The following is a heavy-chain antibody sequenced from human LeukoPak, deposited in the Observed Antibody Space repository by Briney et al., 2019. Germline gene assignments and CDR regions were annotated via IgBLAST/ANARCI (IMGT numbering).Heavy chain of an antibody. CDR2: VSNRGGST. CDR3: AKGTYYYDSSGYYGGYYFDY. D-gene: IGHD3-22*01. Sequence: PGGSLRLSCAASDFSFSNYAMSWVRQAPGKGLEWVSAVSNRGGSTYYADSVKGRFTISRDNSKNTLYLQMNSLRAEDTAVYYCAKGTYYYDSSGYYGGYYFDYWGQGTLVTVSS. CDR1: DFSFSNYA. J-gene: IGHJ4*02. V-gene: IGHV3-23*01.